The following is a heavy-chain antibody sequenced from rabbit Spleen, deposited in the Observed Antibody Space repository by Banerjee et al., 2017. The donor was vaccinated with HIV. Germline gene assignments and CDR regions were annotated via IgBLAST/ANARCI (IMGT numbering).Heavy chain of an antibody. V-gene: IGHV1S45*01. J-gene: IGHJ4*01. CDR3: ARKAGGSDSDGAFNL. D-gene: IGHD6-1*01. Sequence: QEQLVESGGGLVKPGASLTLICTASGFSFSSSYWICWVRQAPGKGLEWIAYIYGGSSSSTWYATWVKGRFTISKTSSTTVTLQVTSLIAADTATYFCARKAGGSDSDGAFNLWGQGTLVTVS. CDR1: GFSFSSSYW. CDR2: IYGGSSSST.